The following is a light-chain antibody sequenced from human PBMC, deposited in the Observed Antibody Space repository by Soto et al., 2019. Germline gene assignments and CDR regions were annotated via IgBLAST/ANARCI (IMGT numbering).Light chain of an antibody. CDR2: EVS. V-gene: IGLV2-14*01. CDR1: SSDVGGYNY. CDR3: SSYTSSSTPYV. J-gene: IGLJ1*01. Sequence: QSVLTQPASVSGSPGQSITISCTGTSSDVGGYNYVSWYQQHPGKAPKLMIYEVSNRPSGVSNRFSGSKSGNTASLTISGLQAEHEADYYCSSYTSSSTPYVFGTGTKVTVL.